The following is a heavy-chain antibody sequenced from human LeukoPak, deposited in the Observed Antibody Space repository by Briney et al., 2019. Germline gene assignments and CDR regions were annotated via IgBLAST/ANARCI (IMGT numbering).Heavy chain of an antibody. Sequence: GGSLRLSCAASGFTFGNSWVHWVRQAPGKGLVWVSLINADGTTTTYADSVKGRFTISRDNARNTVSLQMNSLTIEDTAVYYWGVVVEPTCSDGFHVWGQGTMIGFSS. D-gene: IGHD1-14*01. CDR2: INADGTTT. J-gene: IGHJ3*01. CDR3: GVVVEPTCSDGFHV. CDR1: GFTFGNSW. V-gene: IGHV3-74*01.